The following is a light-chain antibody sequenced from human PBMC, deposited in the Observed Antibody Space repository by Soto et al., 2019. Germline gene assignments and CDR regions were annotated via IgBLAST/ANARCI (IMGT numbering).Light chain of an antibody. CDR1: SSDVGSYNL. V-gene: IGLV2-23*03. Sequence: QSVLTQPASVSGSPGQSITISCTGTSSDVGSYNLVSWYQQHPGKAPKLMIYEGSKRPSGVSNRFSGSKSGNTASLTISGPQAEDEADYYCCSYAGSSTFPYVFGTGTRSPS. CDR2: EGS. J-gene: IGLJ1*01. CDR3: CSYAGSSTFPYV.